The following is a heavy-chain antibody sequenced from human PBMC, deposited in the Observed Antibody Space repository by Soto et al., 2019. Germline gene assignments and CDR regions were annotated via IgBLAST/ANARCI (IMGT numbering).Heavy chain of an antibody. CDR3: ARYPAGYSGYYFYYGLDV. J-gene: IGHJ6*02. D-gene: IGHD5-12*01. CDR1: GDSVSSNSGA. Sequence: QVQLQQSGPGLVKPSQTLSLTCAISGDSVSSNSGAWNWIRQSPSRGLEWLGRTYYRSKWYNDYAESVKSRISIIPDTSKNQFSLQLNSVTPEDTAVYYCARYPAGYSGYYFYYGLDVWGQGTTVTVSS. V-gene: IGHV6-1*01. CDR2: TYYRSKWYN.